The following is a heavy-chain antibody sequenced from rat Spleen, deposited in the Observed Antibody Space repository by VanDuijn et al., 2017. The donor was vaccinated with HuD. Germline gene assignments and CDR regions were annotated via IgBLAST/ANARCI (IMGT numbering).Heavy chain of an antibody. J-gene: IGHJ2*01. CDR2: ITNASGGT. CDR1: GFTFSNYG. D-gene: IGHD4-3*01. Sequence: EVQLVESGGGLVQPGRSLKLSCAASGFTFSNYGMHWIRQAPGKGLEWVASITNASGGTHYPDSVKGRFTISRDIAKSTLYLQMDSLRSEDTATYYCARHNSGYGVMDAWGQGVMVTVSS. V-gene: IGHV5-19*01. CDR3: ARHNSGYGVMDA.